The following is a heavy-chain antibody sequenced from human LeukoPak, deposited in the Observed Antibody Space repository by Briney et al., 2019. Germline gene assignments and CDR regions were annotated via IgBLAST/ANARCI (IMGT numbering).Heavy chain of an antibody. Sequence: PGGSLRLSCAASGFTFSSYAMHWVRQAPGKGLEWVAVISYDGSNKYYADSVKGRFTISRDNSKNTLYLQMNSLRAEDTAVYYCARDSIVVVVAATELDYWGQGTLVTVSS. D-gene: IGHD2-15*01. CDR1: GFTFSSYA. J-gene: IGHJ4*02. CDR2: ISYDGSNK. CDR3: ARDSIVVVVAATELDY. V-gene: IGHV3-30*04.